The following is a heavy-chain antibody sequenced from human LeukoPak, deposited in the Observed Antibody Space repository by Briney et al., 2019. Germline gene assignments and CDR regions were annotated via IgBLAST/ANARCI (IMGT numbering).Heavy chain of an antibody. V-gene: IGHV1-2*02. CDR3: ARDVGIAAAGYYYYYYMDV. CDR2: INRNSGGT. D-gene: IGHD6-13*01. CDR1: GYTFTGYY. Sequence: ASVKVSCKASGYTFTGYYMHWVRQAPGQGLEWMGWINRNSGGTNYAQKFQGRVTMTRDTSISTAYMELSRLRSDDTAVYYCARDVGIAAAGYYYYYYMDVWGKGTTVTVSS. J-gene: IGHJ6*03.